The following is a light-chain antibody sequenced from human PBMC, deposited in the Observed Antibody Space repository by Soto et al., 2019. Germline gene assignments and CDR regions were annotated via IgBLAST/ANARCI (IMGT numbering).Light chain of an antibody. Sequence: EIVFTQSPATVSLSPGERATLSCRASQSVNNFLAWYQQKPGQAPRLLIYGASSRATGIPDRFSGSGSGTDFTLTISRLEPGDFAVYYCQQYGSSPPITFGQGTRLEIK. J-gene: IGKJ5*01. V-gene: IGKV3-20*01. CDR3: QQYGSSPPIT. CDR2: GAS. CDR1: QSVNNF.